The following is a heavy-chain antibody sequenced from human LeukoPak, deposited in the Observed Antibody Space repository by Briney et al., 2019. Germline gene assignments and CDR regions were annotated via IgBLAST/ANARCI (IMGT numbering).Heavy chain of an antibody. J-gene: IGHJ4*02. CDR1: GFTFSSYA. D-gene: IGHD3-22*01. CDR3: AREGGSSGYYDPPFDY. CDR2: ISYDGSNK. V-gene: IGHV3-30*04. Sequence: GGSLRLSCAASGFTFSSYAMHWVRQAPGKGLEWVAVISYDGSNKYYADSVKGRFTISRDNSKNTLYLQMNSLRAEDTAVYYCAREGGSSGYYDPPFDYWGQGTLVTVSS.